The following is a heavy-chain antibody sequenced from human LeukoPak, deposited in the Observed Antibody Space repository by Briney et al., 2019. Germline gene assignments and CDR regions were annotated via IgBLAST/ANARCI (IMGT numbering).Heavy chain of an antibody. CDR1: GFTFDDYA. CDR2: ISWNGGSI. V-gene: IGHV3-9*01. CDR3: AKIQDY. Sequence: GGSLRLSCAASGFTFDDYAMHWVRQAPGKGLEWVSGISWNGGSIGYADSVKGRFTISRDNAKNSLYLQMNSLRAEDTALYYCAKIQDYWGQGTLVTVSS. J-gene: IGHJ4*02.